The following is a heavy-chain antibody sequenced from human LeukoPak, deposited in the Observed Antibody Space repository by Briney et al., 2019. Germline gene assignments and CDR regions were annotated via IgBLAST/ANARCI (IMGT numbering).Heavy chain of an antibody. CDR2: IKQDGSEK. J-gene: IGHJ4*02. Sequence: GGSLRLSCAASGFTFSNYWMSWVRQARGKGLEWVANIKQDGSEKYYVDSVKGRFTISRDNAKNSLYLQMNSMRAEDTAVYYCARSLRGYSYGSGGQGTLVTVSS. CDR3: ARSLRGYSYGS. CDR1: GFTFSNYW. D-gene: IGHD5-18*01. V-gene: IGHV3-7*01.